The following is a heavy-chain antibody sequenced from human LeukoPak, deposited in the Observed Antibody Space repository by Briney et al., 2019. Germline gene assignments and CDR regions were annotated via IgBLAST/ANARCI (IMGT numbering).Heavy chain of an antibody. CDR2: IYYSGST. D-gene: IGHD6-13*01. J-gene: IGHJ5*02. CDR1: GVSISSSSYY. V-gene: IGHV4-39*07. CDR3: ARDFEPSSSWDWFDP. Sequence: PSETLSLTCTVSGVSISSSSYYWGWIRQPPGKGLEWIGSIYYSGSTYYNPSLKSRVTISVDTSKNQFSLKLSSVTAADTAVYYCARDFEPSSSWDWFDPWGQGTLVTVSS.